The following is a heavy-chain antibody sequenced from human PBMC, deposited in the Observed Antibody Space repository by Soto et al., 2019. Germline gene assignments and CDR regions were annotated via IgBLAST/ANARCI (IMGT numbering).Heavy chain of an antibody. V-gene: IGHV1-69*12. CDR1: GGTFSSSA. CDR2: DIPIFGTG. CDR3: ARSRDECGGDCYPGDAFDS. D-gene: IGHD2-21*02. J-gene: IGHJ3*02. Sequence: QVQLVQSGAEVKKPGSSVKVSCKASGGTFSSSAISWVRQAPGQGLEWMGGDIPIFGTGNYAQKFQGRVTITADEYTSTAYMELSSLIYEDTAVYYCARSRDECGGDCYPGDAFDSWGQGTMVTVSS.